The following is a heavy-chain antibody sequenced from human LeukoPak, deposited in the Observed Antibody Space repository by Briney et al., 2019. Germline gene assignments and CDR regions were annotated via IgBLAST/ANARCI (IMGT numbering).Heavy chain of an antibody. D-gene: IGHD2-15*01. J-gene: IGHJ4*02. CDR2: IYYSGST. V-gene: IGHV4-30-4*08. CDR3: ARESDIPMFDY. CDR1: GGSISSGDYY. Sequence: SQTLSLTWTLSGGSISSGDYYWSWIRQPPGKGLEWIGYIYYSGSTYYNPSLKSRVTISVDTSKNQFSLKLSSVTAADTAVYYCARESDIPMFDYWGQGTLVTVSS.